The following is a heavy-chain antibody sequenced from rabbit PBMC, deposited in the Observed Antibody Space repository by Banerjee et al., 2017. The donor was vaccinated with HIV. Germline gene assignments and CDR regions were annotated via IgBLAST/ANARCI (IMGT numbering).Heavy chain of an antibody. CDR3: ARDLAGVIGWNFDL. CDR1: GFDISSSYW. V-gene: IGHV1S45*01. J-gene: IGHJ4*01. D-gene: IGHD4-1*01. Sequence: QEPLKESGGGLVTPGGNLTLTCTASGFDISSSYWICWVRQAPGKGLEWIACIYTGSGSALYVSWAKGRFTISKTSSTTVALQMTSLTAADTATYFCARDLAGVIGWNFDLWGQGTLVTVS. CDR2: IYTGSGSA.